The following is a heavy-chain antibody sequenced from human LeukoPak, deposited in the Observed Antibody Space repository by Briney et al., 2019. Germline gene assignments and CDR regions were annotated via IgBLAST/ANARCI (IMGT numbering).Heavy chain of an antibody. V-gene: IGHV3-48*03. D-gene: IGHD1-1*01. CDR2: ISSSCSSI. CDR3: ARYNWNPHWFDP. J-gene: IGHJ5*02. CDR1: GFTFSTYE. Sequence: GGSLRLSCGASGFTFSTYEMNWVRQAPGKGREGASYISSSCSSIYYADSVKGRFTVSRDNAKNSLYLQMNSLRAEDTAVDYCARYNWNPHWFDPCGQGTLVTVSS.